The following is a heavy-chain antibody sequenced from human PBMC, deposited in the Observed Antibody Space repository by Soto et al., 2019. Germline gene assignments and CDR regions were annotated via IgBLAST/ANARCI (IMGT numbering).Heavy chain of an antibody. V-gene: IGHV1-8*01. CDR1: GYTFTSYD. CDR2: MNPNSGNT. CDR3: ARPTVGYCSSTSCENYYMDV. J-gene: IGHJ6*03. D-gene: IGHD2-2*03. Sequence: QVQLVQSGAEVKKPGASVKVSCKASGYTFTSYDINWVRQATGQGLEWMGWMNPNSGNTGYAQKFQGRVTMTRNTSISTAYMELSSLRSEDTAVYYCARPTVGYCSSTSCENYYMDVWGKGTTVTVSS.